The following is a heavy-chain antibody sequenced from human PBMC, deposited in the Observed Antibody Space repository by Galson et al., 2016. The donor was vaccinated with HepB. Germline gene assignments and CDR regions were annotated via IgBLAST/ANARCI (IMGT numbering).Heavy chain of an antibody. CDR1: GFTFRDYA. Sequence: LRLSCAGSGFTFRDYAMTWVRQAPGEGLEWVSGVSGHGSNTHYADSVKGRFTISRDNSNNTLYLYMNSLRAGDTAVYYCGKHGGFDYWGQGALVTVSS. V-gene: IGHV3-23*01. CDR2: VSGHGSNT. J-gene: IGHJ4*02. D-gene: IGHD3-16*01. CDR3: GKHGGFDY.